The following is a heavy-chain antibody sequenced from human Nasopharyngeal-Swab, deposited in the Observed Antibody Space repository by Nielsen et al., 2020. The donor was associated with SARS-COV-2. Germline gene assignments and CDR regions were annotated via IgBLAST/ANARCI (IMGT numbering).Heavy chain of an antibody. CDR3: ARGVVVVTSYFQY. CDR1: GFTFSSYA. J-gene: IGHJ1*01. Sequence: GESLKISCSASGFTFSSYAMHWVRQAPGKGLEYVSAISGNGGSTYYADSVKGRFTISRDNSKNTLYLQMNSLSAEDTAVYYCARGVVVVTSYFQYWGQGTLVTVSS. CDR2: ISGNGGST. V-gene: IGHV3-64*04. D-gene: IGHD2-15*01.